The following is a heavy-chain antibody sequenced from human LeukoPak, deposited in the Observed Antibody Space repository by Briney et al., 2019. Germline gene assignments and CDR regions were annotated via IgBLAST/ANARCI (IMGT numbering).Heavy chain of an antibody. CDR1: GYTFTSYD. CDR2: MNPNSGNT. V-gene: IGHV1-8*01. CDR3: ARRTLTTFGIVLNYDAFDI. J-gene: IGHJ3*02. D-gene: IGHD3-10*02. Sequence: ASVKVSYKASGYTFTSYDINWVRQATGQGLEWMGWMNPNSGNTGYAQKFQGRVTMTRNTSISTAYMELSSLRSEDTAVYYCARRTLTTFGIVLNYDAFDIWGQGTMVTVSS.